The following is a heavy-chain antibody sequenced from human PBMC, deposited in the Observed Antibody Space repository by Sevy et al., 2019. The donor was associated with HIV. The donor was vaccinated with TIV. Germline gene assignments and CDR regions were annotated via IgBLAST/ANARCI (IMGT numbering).Heavy chain of an antibody. D-gene: IGHD2-8*02. V-gene: IGHV3-23*01. CDR1: GFTFSNYA. CDR3: GGLLTENAFDI. J-gene: IGHJ3*02. Sequence: GGSLRLSCAASGFTFSNYAMGWVRQAPGKGLEWVSGISVRGDRKYYADSVKGRFTISRDNSKNTLFLQMNSLRVEDTDVYYCGGLLTENAFDIWGQGTMVTVSS. CDR2: ISVRGDRK.